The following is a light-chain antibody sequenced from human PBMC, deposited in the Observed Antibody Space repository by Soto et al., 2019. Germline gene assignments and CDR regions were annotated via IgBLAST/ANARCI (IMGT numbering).Light chain of an antibody. CDR1: QSVDTN. J-gene: IGKJ2*01. CDR2: SAS. V-gene: IGKV3-15*01. CDR3: QQYYNWPPYT. Sequence: EVVMTQSPATLSVSPGDRATLSCRASQSVDTNVAWYQQKPGQAPRLLVHSASTRATGIPARFTGIGSGTDFTLTISGLQSDYFAVYYCQQYYNWPPYTFGQGTKLQIK.